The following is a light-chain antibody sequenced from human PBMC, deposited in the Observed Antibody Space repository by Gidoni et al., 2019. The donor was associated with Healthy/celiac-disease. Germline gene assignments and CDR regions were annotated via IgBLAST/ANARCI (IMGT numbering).Light chain of an antibody. CDR1: QSISSSY. CDR2: GAS. Sequence: IVLMQTPGTLSFSPGERATLSCRSSQSISSSYLAWYQHKSANAPSLLIYGASSRATGIPDRFSGSGSGTDFTLTISRLEPEDFAVYYCQQDGSSPYTFGQGTKLEIK. V-gene: IGKV3-20*01. CDR3: QQDGSSPYT. J-gene: IGKJ2*01.